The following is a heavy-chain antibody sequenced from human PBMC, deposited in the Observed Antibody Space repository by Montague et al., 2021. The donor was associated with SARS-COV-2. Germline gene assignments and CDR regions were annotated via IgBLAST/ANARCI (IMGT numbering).Heavy chain of an antibody. J-gene: IGHJ4*02. CDR2: IYYSGST. V-gene: IGHV4-39*01. CDR3: ATTASRGITIFGVVTASYYFDY. CDR1: GGSISSSSYY. Sequence: SETLSLTCTVSGGSISSSSYYWGWIRQPPGKGLEWIGCIYYSGSTXYNPSLKSRVTISVDKSKNLFSLKLSSVTAADTAVYYCATTASRGITIFGVVTASYYFDYWGQGTLVTVSS. D-gene: IGHD3-3*01.